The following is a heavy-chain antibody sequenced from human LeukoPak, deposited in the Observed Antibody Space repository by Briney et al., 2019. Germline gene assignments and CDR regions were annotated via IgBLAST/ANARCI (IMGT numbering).Heavy chain of an antibody. J-gene: IGHJ4*02. Sequence: GGSLRLSCAAAGFTFSDYGMNWVRQAPGKGLEWVSGISGSGISTYYADSVKGRFTISRDNSKNTLYLQMNSLRAEDTAVYYCARVEDSSGYYASWGQGTLVTVSS. CDR1: GFTFSDYG. CDR2: ISGSGIST. D-gene: IGHD3-22*01. CDR3: ARVEDSSGYYAS. V-gene: IGHV3-23*01.